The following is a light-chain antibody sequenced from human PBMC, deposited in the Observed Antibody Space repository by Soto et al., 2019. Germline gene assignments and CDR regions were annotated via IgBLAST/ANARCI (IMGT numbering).Light chain of an antibody. V-gene: IGLV2-14*01. CDR1: SSDVGGYNY. J-gene: IGLJ1*01. Sequence: QSVLTQPASVSGSPGQSITISFTGTSSDVGGYNYVSWYQQHPGKAPKLMIYDVSNRPSGVSNRFSGSKSGNTASLTISGLQAEDETDYYCSSYTSSSTLVFGTGTRSPS. CDR2: DVS. CDR3: SSYTSSSTLV.